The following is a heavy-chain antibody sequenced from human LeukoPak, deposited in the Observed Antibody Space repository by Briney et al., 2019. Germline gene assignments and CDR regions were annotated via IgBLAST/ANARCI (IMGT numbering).Heavy chain of an antibody. V-gene: IGHV1-24*01. CDR2: FNPEDAET. J-gene: IGHJ4*02. Sequence: ASVKVSCKVSGYTLTEISMHWVRQAPGQELEWMGGFNPEDAETIYARSFQGRLTVTEDTSTDTAYMELSSLRAEDTAMYYCATEIVGYGDVHYFDSWGQGTLVTVSS. D-gene: IGHD4-17*01. CDR1: GYTLTEIS. CDR3: ATEIVGYGDVHYFDS.